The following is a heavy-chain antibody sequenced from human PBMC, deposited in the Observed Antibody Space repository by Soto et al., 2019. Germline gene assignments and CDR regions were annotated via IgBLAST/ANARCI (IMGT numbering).Heavy chain of an antibody. J-gene: IGHJ4*02. CDR2: IYYSGST. CDR3: ARDPQLADY. CDR1: GGSISSSSYY. Sequence: PSETLSLTCTVSGGSISSSSYYWGWIRQPPGKGLEWIGSIYYSGSTYYNPSLKSRVTISVDTSKNQFSLKLSSVTAADTAVYYCARDPQLADYWGQGTLVTVS. V-gene: IGHV4-39*02.